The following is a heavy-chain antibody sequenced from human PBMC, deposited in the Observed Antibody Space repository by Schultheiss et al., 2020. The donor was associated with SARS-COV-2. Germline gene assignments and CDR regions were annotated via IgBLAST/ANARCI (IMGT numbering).Heavy chain of an antibody. Sequence: SETLSLTCTVSGGSISSGSYYWSWIRQPAGKGLEWIGRIYTSGSTNYNPSLKSRVTISVDTSKNQFSLKLSSVTAADTAVYYCAREGGPWYSRSFDPWGQGTLVTVSS. CDR2: IYTSGST. CDR1: GGSISSGSYY. D-gene: IGHD6-13*01. V-gene: IGHV4-61*02. J-gene: IGHJ5*02. CDR3: AREGGPWYSRSFDP.